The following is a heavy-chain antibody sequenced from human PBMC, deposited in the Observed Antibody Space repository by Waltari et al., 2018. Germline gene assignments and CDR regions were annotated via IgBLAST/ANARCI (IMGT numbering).Heavy chain of an antibody. Sequence: VQLLESGGGLVQPGGSLRLSCAASGFTFSSYAMSWIRQPPGKGLEWIGYIYYSGSTNYNPSLKSRVTISVDTSKNQFSLKLSSVTAADTAVYYCATFGAFDIWGQGTMVTVSS. V-gene: IGHV4-59*12. CDR1: GFTFSSYA. CDR2: IYYSGST. D-gene: IGHD3-10*01. CDR3: ATFGAFDI. J-gene: IGHJ3*02.